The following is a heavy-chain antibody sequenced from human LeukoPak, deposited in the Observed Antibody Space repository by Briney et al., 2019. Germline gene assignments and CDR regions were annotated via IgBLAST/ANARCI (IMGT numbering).Heavy chain of an antibody. CDR1: GFTFSSYW. D-gene: IGHD6-19*01. J-gene: IGHJ4*02. CDR3: ARGEAVYAVAEYYFDY. CDR2: INSDGSST. V-gene: IGHV3-74*01. Sequence: GGSLRLSCAASGFTFSSYWMHWVRQAPGKGLVWVSRINSDGSSTSYADSVKGRFTISRDNAKNTLYLQMNSLRAEDTAVYYCARGEAVYAVAEYYFDYWGQGTLVTVSS.